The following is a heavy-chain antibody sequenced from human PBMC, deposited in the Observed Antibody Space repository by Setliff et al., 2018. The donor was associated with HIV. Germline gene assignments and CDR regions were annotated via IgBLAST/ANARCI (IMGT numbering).Heavy chain of an antibody. CDR3: AKDARDVVWAAAIDYFDY. CDR2: ISGSGGST. CDR1: GFTFSSYA. D-gene: IGHD2-2*01. V-gene: IGHV3-23*01. J-gene: IGHJ4*02. Sequence: PGGSLRLSCAASGFTFSSYAMSWVRQAPGKGLEWVSAISGSGGSTYYADSVKGRFTISRDNSKNTLYLQMNSLRAEDTAVYYCAKDARDVVWAAAIDYFDYWGQGTLVTVSS.